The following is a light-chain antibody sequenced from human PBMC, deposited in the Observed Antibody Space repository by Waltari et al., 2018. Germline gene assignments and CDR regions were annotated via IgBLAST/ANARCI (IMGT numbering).Light chain of an antibody. CDR1: QSVGGN. V-gene: IGKV3-15*01. Sequence: EKLMTQSPVTLSVSPGERVTLSCRASQSVGGNVAWYQHQPGQAPRLLISGPSTRVTGLPARLSGSGSGTEFTLTISSLQSEDFAVDYCQQYNNWPLTFGGGTKVEIK. J-gene: IGKJ4*01. CDR3: QQYNNWPLT. CDR2: GPS.